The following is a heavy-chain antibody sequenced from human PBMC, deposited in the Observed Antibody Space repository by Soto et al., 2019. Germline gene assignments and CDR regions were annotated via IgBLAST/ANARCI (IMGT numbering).Heavy chain of an antibody. D-gene: IGHD2-2*01. J-gene: IGHJ4*02. Sequence: QLQLQESGPRLVKPSETLSLTCTVSGGSITSSHYYWGWIRQPSGKGLEWIGPIYYSGTTSYHPSLNSRATLAAEQSKNQFSLRPSSVTAAATAVYYCARDGPTRVAQVLYFDYWGQGALVTVAS. CDR3: ARDGPTRVAQVLYFDY. V-gene: IGHV4-39*02. CDR2: IYYSGTT. CDR1: GGSITSSHYY.